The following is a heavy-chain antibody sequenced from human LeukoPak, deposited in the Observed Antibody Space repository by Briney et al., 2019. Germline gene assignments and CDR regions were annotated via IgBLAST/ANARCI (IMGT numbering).Heavy chain of an antibody. V-gene: IGHV3-23*01. Sequence: GASLRLSCAASGFPFSSYAMSWVRQPPGKGLECVSTISDSFRITDDADSVKGRFTISRDNSKNTLYLQMNTLRAEDTAVYYCAKRHGDYFDYWGQGTQVTVSS. CDR1: GFPFSSYA. CDR2: ISDSFRIT. CDR3: AKRHGDYFDY. J-gene: IGHJ4*02. D-gene: IGHD4-17*01.